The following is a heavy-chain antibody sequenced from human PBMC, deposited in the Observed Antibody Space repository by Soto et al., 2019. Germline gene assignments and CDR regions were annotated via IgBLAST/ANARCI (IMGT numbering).Heavy chain of an antibody. V-gene: IGHV4-59*08. D-gene: IGHD6-13*01. CDR2: IYYSGST. Sequence: PSETLSLTCTVSGGSISSYYWSWIRQPPGKGLEWIGYIYYSGSTNYNPSLKSRVTISVDTSKNQFSLKLSSVTAADTAVYYCARLSRDGYSSSWYVGYYYYGMDVWGQGTTVTVSS. J-gene: IGHJ6*02. CDR3: ARLSRDGYSSSWYVGYYYYGMDV. CDR1: GGSISSYY.